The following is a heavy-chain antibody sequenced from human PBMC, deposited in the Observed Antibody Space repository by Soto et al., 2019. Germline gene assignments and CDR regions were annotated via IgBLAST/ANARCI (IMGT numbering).Heavy chain of an antibody. CDR1: GFTFSSYG. V-gene: IGHV3-30*18. CDR3: AKGPNSNYVFGYYYYYGMDV. D-gene: IGHD4-4*01. Sequence: QVQLVESGGGVVQPGRSLRLSCAASGFTFSSYGMHWVRQAPGKGLEWVAVISYDGSNKYYADSVKGRFTISRDNSKNTLYLQMNSVRAEGTAVYYCAKGPNSNYVFGYYYYYGMDVWGQGTTVTVSS. CDR2: ISYDGSNK. J-gene: IGHJ6*02.